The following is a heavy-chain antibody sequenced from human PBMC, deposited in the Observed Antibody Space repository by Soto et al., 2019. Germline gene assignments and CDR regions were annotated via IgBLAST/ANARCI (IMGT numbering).Heavy chain of an antibody. CDR2: ISYDGSNK. CDR3: AKYLVTWIQLWRDYYGMDV. V-gene: IGHV3-30*18. CDR1: GFTFSSYG. Sequence: QVQLVESGGGVVQPGRSLRLSCAASGFTFSSYGMHWVRQAPGKGLEWVAVISYDGSNKYYADSVKGRFTISRDNSKNTLYLQMNSLRAEYTAVYYCAKYLVTWIQLWRDYYGMDVWGQGTTVTVSS. D-gene: IGHD5-18*01. J-gene: IGHJ6*02.